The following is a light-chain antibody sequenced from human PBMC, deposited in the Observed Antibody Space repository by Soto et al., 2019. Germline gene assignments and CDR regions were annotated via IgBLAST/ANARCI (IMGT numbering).Light chain of an antibody. CDR2: GVT. CDR3: ISYRSSSSFV. J-gene: IGLJ1*01. V-gene: IGLV2-14*01. Sequence: QSALTQPASVSGSPGQSITISCTGTSSDVGGYKYVSWYQQHPGEAPKLIIYGVTNRPSGVSSRFSVSKSGNTASLNISGLQAEDEADYYCISYRSSSSFVFGTGTKLTVL. CDR1: SSDVGGYKY.